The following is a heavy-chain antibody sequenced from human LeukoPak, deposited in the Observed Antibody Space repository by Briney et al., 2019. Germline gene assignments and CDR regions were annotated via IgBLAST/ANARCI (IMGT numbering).Heavy chain of an antibody. CDR2: ISSSSSYI. V-gene: IGHV3-21*01. D-gene: IGHD4-23*01. CDR3: ARATNHGGNQFDY. CDR1: GFSFSSYS. Sequence: GSLRLSCAASGFSFSSYSMNWVRQAPGKGLEWVSSISSSSSYIYYADSVKGRFTISRDNAKNSLYLQMNSLRAEDTAVYYCARATNHGGNQFDYWGQGTLVTVSS. J-gene: IGHJ4*02.